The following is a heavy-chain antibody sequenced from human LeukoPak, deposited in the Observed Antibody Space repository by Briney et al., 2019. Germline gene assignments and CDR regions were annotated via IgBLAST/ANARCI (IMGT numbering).Heavy chain of an antibody. CDR2: IYTSGST. V-gene: IGHV4-61*02. J-gene: IGHJ4*02. CDR1: GGSISSGGYS. Sequence: SETLSLTCTVSGGSISSGGYSWIWMRQHPGKGLEWIGRIYTSGSTNYNPSLKSRVTMSVDTSKNQFSLKLSSVTAADTAVYYCARVDDDYWGQGTLVTVSS. CDR3: ARVDDDY.